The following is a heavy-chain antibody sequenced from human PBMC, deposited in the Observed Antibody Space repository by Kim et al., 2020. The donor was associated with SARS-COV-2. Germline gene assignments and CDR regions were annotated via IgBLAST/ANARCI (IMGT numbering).Heavy chain of an antibody. D-gene: IGHD5-18*01. J-gene: IGHJ4*02. V-gene: IGHV1-46*01. CDR3: ARVRGYSYGLREGFDY. Sequence: KFQGRVTMTRDTSTSTVYMELSSLRSEDTAVYYCARVRGYSYGLREGFDYWGQGTLVTVSS.